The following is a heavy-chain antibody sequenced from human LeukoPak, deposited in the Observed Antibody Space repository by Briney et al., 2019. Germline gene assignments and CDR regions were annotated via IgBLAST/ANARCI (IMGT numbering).Heavy chain of an antibody. CDR3: ARVSTTYAMIY. CDR2: IYHSGNT. V-gene: IGHV4-38-2*02. CDR1: GYSISSGYY. J-gene: IGHJ4*02. Sequence: SETLSLTCTVSGYSISSGYYWGWIRQPPGKGLEWIGRIYHSGNTYYNPSLKSRVTISVDTSKNQFSLKLTSVTAVDTAVYYCARVSTTYAMIYWGQGTLVTVSS. D-gene: IGHD5/OR15-5a*01.